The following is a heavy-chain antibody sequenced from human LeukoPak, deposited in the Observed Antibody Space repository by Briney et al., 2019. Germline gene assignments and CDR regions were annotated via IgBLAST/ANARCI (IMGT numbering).Heavy chain of an antibody. CDR2: TYYWSKWYY. Sequence: SQTLSLTCVVSGDSVPGSGVGWHWIRQSPSRGLEWLGKTYYWSKWYYDYAISVKSRITIKPDTSRNQFSLQLDSVTPDDTATYFCARSKNYAFDFWGPGVLVTVSS. CDR3: ARSKNYAFDF. D-gene: IGHD1-7*01. CDR1: GDSVPGSGVG. J-gene: IGHJ4*02. V-gene: IGHV6-1*01.